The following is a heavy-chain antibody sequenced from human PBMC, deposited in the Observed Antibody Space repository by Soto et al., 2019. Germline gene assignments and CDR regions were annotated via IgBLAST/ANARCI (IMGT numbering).Heavy chain of an antibody. V-gene: IGHV4-59*08. D-gene: IGHD3-10*01. CDR3: ARHVSYYASGSYLIYCDY. Sequence: SEPLSLTCTVSGGSISSYSRTWIRQPPGKRLEWIGYIYYNGNTNYNPSLKTRVTISVDSSKNQFSLNLTSVTAAGTAVYYCARHVSYYASGSYLIYCDYWGQGTLVTVSS. CDR1: GGSISSYS. CDR2: IYYNGNT. J-gene: IGHJ4*02.